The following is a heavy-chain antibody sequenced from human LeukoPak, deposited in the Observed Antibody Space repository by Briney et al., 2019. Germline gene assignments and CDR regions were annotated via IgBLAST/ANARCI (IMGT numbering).Heavy chain of an antibody. Sequence: GGLRLSCVASGFDVSDNFMIWVRQAPGQGLEWISIIYASGGAYHAESVRGRFSAFRDTSKNTIFLQMNKLKAGDTAMYYCVRRHDYWGQGTLVTVSS. CDR1: GFDVSDNF. CDR3: VRRHDY. V-gene: IGHV3-53*01. J-gene: IGHJ4*02. CDR2: IYASGGA.